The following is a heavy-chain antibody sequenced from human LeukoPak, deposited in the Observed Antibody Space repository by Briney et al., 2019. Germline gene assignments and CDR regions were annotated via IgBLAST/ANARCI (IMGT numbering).Heavy chain of an antibody. CDR2: INTNTGNP. CDR1: GYTFTSYA. V-gene: IGHV7-4-1*02. Sequence: ASVKVSCKASGYTFTSYAMNWVRQAPGQGLEWMGWINTNTGNPTYAQGFTGRFVFSLDTSVSTAYLQISSLKAEDTAVYYCARGEDYYDSSGYYPIDCWGQGTLVTVSS. D-gene: IGHD3-22*01. CDR3: ARGEDYYDSSGYYPIDC. J-gene: IGHJ4*02.